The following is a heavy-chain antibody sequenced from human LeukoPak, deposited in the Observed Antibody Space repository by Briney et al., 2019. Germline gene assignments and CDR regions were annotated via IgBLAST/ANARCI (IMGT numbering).Heavy chain of an antibody. Sequence: GGSLRLSCAASGFTFSTYSMTWVRQAPGKGLEWVSAISGSGSSTYYADSVKGRFTISRDNSKNTLYLQMNSLRAEDTALYYCAKDPPLETTVTYIDSWGRGTLVTVSS. CDR1: GFTFSTYS. CDR3: AKDPPLETTVTYIDS. J-gene: IGHJ4*02. CDR2: ISGSGSST. D-gene: IGHD4-17*01. V-gene: IGHV3-23*01.